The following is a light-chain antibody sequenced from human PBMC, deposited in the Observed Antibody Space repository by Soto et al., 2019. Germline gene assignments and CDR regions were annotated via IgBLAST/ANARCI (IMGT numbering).Light chain of an antibody. Sequence: DIQMTQSPSSLSASVGDSVTITCRASQCINKFLAWFQQKPGTAPKSLISTASRLQSGVPSRFSGSGSGTHFTRTINNLQPENFATYYCQQYESFPLTCGGGTRVEIK. CDR3: QQYESFPLT. CDR1: QCINKF. CDR2: TAS. J-gene: IGKJ4*02. V-gene: IGKV1-16*01.